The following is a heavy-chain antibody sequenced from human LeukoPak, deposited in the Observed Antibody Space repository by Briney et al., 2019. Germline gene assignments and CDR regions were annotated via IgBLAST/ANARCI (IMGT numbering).Heavy chain of an antibody. CDR2: ISGSGGST. Sequence: PGGSLRLSCAASGFTFSSYAMSWVRQAPGKGLEWVSAISGSGGSTYYADSVKGRFTISRDNSKNTLYLQMNSLRAEDTAVYYCAKDLRALGATKNYYYYYMDVWGKGTTVTVSS. CDR1: GFTFSSYA. D-gene: IGHD1-26*01. CDR3: AKDLRALGATKNYYYYYMDV. V-gene: IGHV3-23*01. J-gene: IGHJ6*03.